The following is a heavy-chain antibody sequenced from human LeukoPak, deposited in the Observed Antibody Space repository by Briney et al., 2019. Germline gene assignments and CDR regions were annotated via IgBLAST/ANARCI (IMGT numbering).Heavy chain of an antibody. Sequence: SGGSLRLSCAASGFTFNSYAMYWVRQAPGKGLEWVSGIFGSGGSAHYADSVKGRFTIFRANSKNTVYLQMNSLRAEDTAVYYCAKTTTGYSSGRYPGWPVDYWGQGPLVTVSS. CDR1: GFTFNSYA. CDR2: IFGSGGSA. J-gene: IGHJ4*02. D-gene: IGHD6-19*01. CDR3: AKTTTGYSSGRYPGWPVDY. V-gene: IGHV3-23*01.